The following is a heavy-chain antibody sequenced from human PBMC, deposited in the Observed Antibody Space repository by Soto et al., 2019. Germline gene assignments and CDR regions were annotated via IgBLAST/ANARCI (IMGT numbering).Heavy chain of an antibody. V-gene: IGHV4-39*01. CDR3: ARLEVLATISYYFDF. J-gene: IGHJ4*02. D-gene: IGHD2-8*02. CDR1: DDSINSDKYY. Sequence: QLQLQESGPGLVKPSETLSLTCSVSDDSINSDKYYWGWIRQPPGKGLEWIGSIYYRGNAYYNPSPRTRVTISLDKSKSQLYLKLNSVTAADSAVYFCARLEVLATISYYFDFWGPGALVTVS. CDR2: IYYRGNA.